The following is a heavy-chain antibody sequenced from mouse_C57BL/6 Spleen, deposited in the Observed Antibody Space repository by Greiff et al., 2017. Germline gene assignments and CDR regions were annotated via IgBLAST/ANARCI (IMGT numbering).Heavy chain of an antibody. Sequence: QVQLKQPGAELVKPGASVKLSCKASGYTFTSYWMHWVKQRPGKGLEWIGMIHPNSGSTNYNEKFKSKATLTVDKSSSTAYMQLRSLTSEDSAVYYCAGPLRLQVAYWGQGTLVTVSA. CDR1: GYTFTSYW. V-gene: IGHV1-64*01. J-gene: IGHJ3*01. CDR3: AGPLRLQVAY. CDR2: IHPNSGST. D-gene: IGHD3-2*02.